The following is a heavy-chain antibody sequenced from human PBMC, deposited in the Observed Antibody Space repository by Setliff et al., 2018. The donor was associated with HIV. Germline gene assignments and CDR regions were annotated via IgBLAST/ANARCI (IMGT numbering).Heavy chain of an antibody. Sequence: ASVKVSCKTSGFTFTSYGITWVRQAPGQGLEWMGWISTYSGHTNYAQKLQGRVNMTTDTSTSTAYMELRSLRSDDTAVYYCARRPRHYYASGSVWFDPWGQGTLVTVSS. V-gene: IGHV1-18*01. CDR2: ISTYSGHT. CDR3: ARRPRHYYASGSVWFDP. J-gene: IGHJ5*02. CDR1: GFTFTSYG. D-gene: IGHD3-10*01.